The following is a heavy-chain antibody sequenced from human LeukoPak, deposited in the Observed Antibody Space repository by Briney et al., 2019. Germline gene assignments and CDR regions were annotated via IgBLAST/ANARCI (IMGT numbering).Heavy chain of an antibody. CDR3: ASTRTAIGAFDI. CDR2: IKRDGTEK. Sequence: GGSLRLSCAASGFTFSSYAMSWVRQAPGKGLEWVANIKRDGTEKYYVDSVKGRFTISRDNAKNSLSLQMNSLRAEDTAVYYCASTRTAIGAFDIWGQGTMVTVSS. J-gene: IGHJ3*02. D-gene: IGHD1-1*01. CDR1: GFTFSSYA. V-gene: IGHV3-7*01.